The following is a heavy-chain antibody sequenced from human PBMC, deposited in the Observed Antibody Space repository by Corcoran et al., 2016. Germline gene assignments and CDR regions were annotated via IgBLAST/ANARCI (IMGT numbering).Heavy chain of an antibody. D-gene: IGHD5-18*01. V-gene: IGHV4-39*01. CDR2: IYKSGST. Sequence: QLQLQESGPGLVKPSETLSLTCTVSGGSISSSSYYWGWIRQPPGKGLEWIRGIYKSGSTYYNPSVKSRVPIAVDTSKNQFSLKLSSVTAADKAGYDCASEGRNGGLWLWGYWGQGSLVTVSS. CDR1: GGSISSSSYY. J-gene: IGHJ4*02. CDR3: ASEGRNGGLWLWGY.